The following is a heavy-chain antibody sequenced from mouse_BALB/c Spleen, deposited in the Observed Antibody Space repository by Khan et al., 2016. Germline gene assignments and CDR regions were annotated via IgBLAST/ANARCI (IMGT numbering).Heavy chain of an antibody. CDR3: ARSGYYRYDDYYAMDY. V-gene: IGHV1-77*01. J-gene: IGHJ4*01. D-gene: IGHD2-14*01. CDR2: IYPGRGST. Sequence: QVQLKQSGPELVKPGASVKMSCKASGYTFTDFVISWVKQRSGQGLEWIGEIYPGRGSTYYNERFKGKATLTADKSSNTTYMHLTSLTSEDSAVYFCARSGYYRYDDYYAMDYWGQGTSVTVSS. CDR1: GYTFTDFV.